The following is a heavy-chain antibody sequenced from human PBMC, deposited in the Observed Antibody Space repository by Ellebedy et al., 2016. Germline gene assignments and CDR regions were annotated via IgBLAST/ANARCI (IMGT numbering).Heavy chain of an antibody. V-gene: IGHV5-51*01. CDR3: AREDCGSNSCYIGGSWYSP. CDR1: GYRFTSYW. D-gene: IGHD2-2*02. J-gene: IGHJ5*02. CDR2: IYPGDSDT. Sequence: GESLKISCKGSGYRFTSYWIGWVRQMPGKGLEWMGIIYPGDSDTRYSPSFQGQVTFSVDKTISTAYLQWSSLKASDTATYYCAREDCGSNSCYIGGSWYSPWGQGTLVTVSS.